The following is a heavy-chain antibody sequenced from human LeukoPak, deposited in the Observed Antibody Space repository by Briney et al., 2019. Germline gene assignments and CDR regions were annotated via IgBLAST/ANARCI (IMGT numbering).Heavy chain of an antibody. D-gene: IGHD5-18*01. V-gene: IGHV3-48*01. CDR3: ARGVGYSYGNFDY. Sequence: GGSLRLSCAASGFTFSSYSMNWVRQAPGKGVEWVSYISSSSSTIYYADCVRGRFTIPRDNAKNSLYLQMNSLRAEDTAVYYCARGVGYSYGNFDYWGQGTLVTVSS. CDR1: GFTFSSYS. J-gene: IGHJ4*02. CDR2: ISSSSSTI.